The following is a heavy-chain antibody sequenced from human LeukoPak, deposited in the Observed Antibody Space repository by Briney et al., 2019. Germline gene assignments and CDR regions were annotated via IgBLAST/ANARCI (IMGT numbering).Heavy chain of an antibody. V-gene: IGHV1-18*01. CDR2: ISAYNGNT. CDR1: GYTFTSYG. Sequence: ASVKVSCKASGYTFTSYGISWVRQAPGQGLEWMGWISAYNGNTNYAQKLQGRVTMTTDTSTSTAYMELRSLRSDDTAVYYCARGPYDILTGYSTTRPFDYWGQGTLVTVSS. D-gene: IGHD3-9*01. J-gene: IGHJ4*02. CDR3: ARGPYDILTGYSTTRPFDY.